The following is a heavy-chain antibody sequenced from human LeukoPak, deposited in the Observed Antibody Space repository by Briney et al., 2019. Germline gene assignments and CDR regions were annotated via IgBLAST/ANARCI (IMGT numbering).Heavy chain of an antibody. CDR1: GFTFSTFE. D-gene: IGHD6-13*01. CDR3: ARVGSTYSSSEFDF. V-gene: IGHV3-48*03. J-gene: IGHJ4*02. CDR2: ISSSGSTI. Sequence: SGGSLRLSCAASGFTFSTFEMNWVRQAPGKGLEWVSYISSSGSTIYYADSVGGRFTISRDNAQNSLFLQVNSLRAEDTAVYYCARVGSTYSSSEFDFWGQGTLVTVSS.